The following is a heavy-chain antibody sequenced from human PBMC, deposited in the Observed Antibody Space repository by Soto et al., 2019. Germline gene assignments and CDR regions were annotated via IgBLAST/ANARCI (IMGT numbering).Heavy chain of an antibody. V-gene: IGHV3-33*01. CDR1: GFTFSSYG. J-gene: IGHJ5*02. CDR2: IWYDGSNK. CDR3: AREVQVTTYWFDP. D-gene: IGHD4-4*01. Sequence: GGSLRLSCAASGFTFSSYGMHWVRQAPGKGLEWVAVIWYDGSNKYYADSVKGRFTISRDNSKNTLYLQMNSLRAEDTAVYYCAREVQVTTYWFDPWGQGTLVTVSS.